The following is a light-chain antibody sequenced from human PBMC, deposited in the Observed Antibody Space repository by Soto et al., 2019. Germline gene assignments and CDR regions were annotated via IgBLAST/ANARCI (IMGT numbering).Light chain of an antibody. Sequence: QSVLTQPPSVSGAPGQRVTISCTGRSSNIGAGYDVHWYQQLPGTAPKLLIYGNSNRPSGVPDRFSGSKSGTSASLAITGLQAEDVADYYCQSYDSSLSGWVFGGGTKLTVL. CDR2: GNS. CDR1: SSNIGAGYD. CDR3: QSYDSSLSGWV. J-gene: IGLJ3*02. V-gene: IGLV1-40*01.